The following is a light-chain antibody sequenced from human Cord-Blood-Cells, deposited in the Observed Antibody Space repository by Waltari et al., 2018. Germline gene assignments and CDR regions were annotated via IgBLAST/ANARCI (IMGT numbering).Light chain of an antibody. CDR2: QDI. CDR1: KLGAKY. J-gene: IGLJ2*01. V-gene: IGLV3-1*01. CDR3: QAWDSSTAV. Sequence: SYVLTQPPSVSVSPGQTASIPCSGDKLGAKYACWYQQKPGQSPVLVIYQDIKRPSGIPERFSGSNSGNTATLTISGTQAMDEADYYCQAWDSSTAVFGGGTKLTVL.